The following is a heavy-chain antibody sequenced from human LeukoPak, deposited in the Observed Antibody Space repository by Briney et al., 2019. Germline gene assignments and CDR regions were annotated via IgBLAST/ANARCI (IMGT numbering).Heavy chain of an antibody. D-gene: IGHD5-24*01. CDR1: GFTFSSYA. CDR3: AKMEAEGMAFDY. Sequence: PGGSLRLSCAASGFTFSSYAMSWVRQAPGKGLEWVSAISGSGGSTYYADSVKGRFTISRDNSKNTPYLQMNSLRAEDTAVYYCAKMEAEGMAFDYWGQGTLVTVSS. CDR2: ISGSGGST. J-gene: IGHJ4*02. V-gene: IGHV3-23*01.